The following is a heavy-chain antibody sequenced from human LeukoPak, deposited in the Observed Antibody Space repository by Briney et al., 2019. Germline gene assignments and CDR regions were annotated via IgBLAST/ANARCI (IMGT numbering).Heavy chain of an antibody. CDR1: GFPVSSKF. D-gene: IGHD3-22*01. CDR3: ARNRGGGSGYSDY. J-gene: IGHJ4*02. CDR2: IYSGGRT. V-gene: IGHV3-53*01. Sequence: GGSLRLSCAVSGFPVSSKFMSWVRQAPGKGLEWVSIIYSGGRTDYADSVKGRFTISRDSSKNTLYLQMKSLRADDTAVYYCARNRGGGSGYSDYWGQGTLVTVSS.